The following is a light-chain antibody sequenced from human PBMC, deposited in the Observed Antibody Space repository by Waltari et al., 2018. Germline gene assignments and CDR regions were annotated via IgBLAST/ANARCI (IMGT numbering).Light chain of an antibody. V-gene: IGKV4-1*01. CDR3: QQYYSTPLT. J-gene: IGKJ4*01. CDR1: QSVLSSSNNKNY. CDR2: WAS. Sequence: DIVMTQSPDSLAVSLGERATIDCKSSQSVLSSSNNKNYLAWYQQKPRQPPKLLISWASTRASGVPDRFSGSGSWTDFTLTISSLQAEDVAVYYCQQYYSTPLTFGGGTKVEIK.